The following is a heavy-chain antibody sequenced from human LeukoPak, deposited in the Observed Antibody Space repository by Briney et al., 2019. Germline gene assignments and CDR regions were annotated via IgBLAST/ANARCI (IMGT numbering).Heavy chain of an antibody. D-gene: IGHD4-17*01. V-gene: IGHV4-39*07. J-gene: IGHJ4*02. CDR1: GGSISSSSYY. Sequence: NSSETLSLTYTVSGGSISSSSYYWGWIRQPPGKGLEWIGTVYYTGTTYYNPSLKSRVTISVDTSKNQFSLKLSSVTAADTAVYYCARGGTLLQLRTKGPVNYWGQGTLVTVSS. CDR2: VYYTGTT. CDR3: ARGGTLLQLRTKGPVNY.